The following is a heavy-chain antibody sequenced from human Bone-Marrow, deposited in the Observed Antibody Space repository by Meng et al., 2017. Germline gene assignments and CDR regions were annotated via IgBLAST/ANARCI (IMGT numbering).Heavy chain of an antibody. CDR3: ACTTVTTWVGWFDP. CDR2: IYYSGST. CDR1: GGSISSSSYY. Sequence: SETLSLTCTVSGGSISSSSYYWGWIRQPPGKGLEWIGYIYYSGSTNYNPSLKSRVTISVDTSKNQFSLKLSSVTAADTAVYYCACTTVTTWVGWFDPWGQGTLVTVSS. J-gene: IGHJ5*02. D-gene: IGHD4-17*01. V-gene: IGHV4-61*05.